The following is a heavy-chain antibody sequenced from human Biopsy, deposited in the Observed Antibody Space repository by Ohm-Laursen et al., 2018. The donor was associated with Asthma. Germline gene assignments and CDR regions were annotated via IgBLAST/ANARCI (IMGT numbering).Heavy chain of an antibody. CDR2: IWYDGRKK. CDR3: ARKIAARGGMGV. Sequence: SLRLSCTASGFSFSEFVMHWVRQAPGKGLEWVSFIWYDGRKKTYADSVKGRFTISRDNSKNTLYLQMNSLRAEDTAVYYCARKIAARGGMGVWGQGTMVTVSS. CDR1: GFSFSEFV. D-gene: IGHD6-6*01. V-gene: IGHV3-33*08. J-gene: IGHJ6*02.